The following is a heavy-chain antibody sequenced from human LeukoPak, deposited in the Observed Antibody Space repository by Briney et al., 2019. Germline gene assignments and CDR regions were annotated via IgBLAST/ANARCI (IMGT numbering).Heavy chain of an antibody. V-gene: IGHV4-39*07. D-gene: IGHD1-14*01. CDR2: IYYSGST. CDR3: ARVPGTFGYYYYYGMDV. J-gene: IGHJ6*02. CDR1: GGSISGSSYY. Sequence: SETLSLTCTVSGGSISGSSYYWGWIRQPPGKGLEWIGSIYYSGSTYYNPSLKSRVTISVDTSKNQFSLKLSSVTAADTAVYYCARVPGTFGYYYYYGMDVWGQGTTVTVSS.